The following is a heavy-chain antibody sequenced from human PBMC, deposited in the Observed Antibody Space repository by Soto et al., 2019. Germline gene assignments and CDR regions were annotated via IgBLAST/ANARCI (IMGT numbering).Heavy chain of an antibody. CDR1: GYTFTGYA. J-gene: IGHJ4*02. CDR3: ARVGIGYCSGGSCYSNFDY. CDR2: INPSNDNT. V-gene: IGHV1-3*01. D-gene: IGHD2-15*01. Sequence: GASVKVSCKASGYTFTGYAMHWVRQAPGQGLEWMGWINPSNDNTRYSQKFQGRVTITRDTSASTAYMELSSLRSEDTAVYYCARVGIGYCSGGSCYSNFDYWGQGTLVTVSS.